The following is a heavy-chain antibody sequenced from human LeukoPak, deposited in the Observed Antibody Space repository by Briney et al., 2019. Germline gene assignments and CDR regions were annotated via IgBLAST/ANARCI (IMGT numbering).Heavy chain of an antibody. CDR2: IYSGGST. D-gene: IGHD3-22*01. CDR3: ARGYYYDSSVIGDAFDI. V-gene: IGHV3-66*01. J-gene: IGHJ3*02. CDR1: GFTVSSNY. Sequence: PGGSLRLSCAASGFTVSSNYMSWVRQAPGKGLEWVSVIYSGGSTYYADSVKGRFTISRDNSKNTLYLQMNSLRAEDTAVYYCARGYYYDSSVIGDAFDIWGQGTMVTVSS.